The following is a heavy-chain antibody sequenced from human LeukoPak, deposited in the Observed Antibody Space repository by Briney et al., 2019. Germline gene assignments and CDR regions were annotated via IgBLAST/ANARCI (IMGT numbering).Heavy chain of an antibody. D-gene: IGHD2-2*02. V-gene: IGHV3-33*01. CDR2: IWDDGTTK. Sequence: QPGRSLRLSCAASGFSFGTYGMHWVRQAPGKGLEWVAVIWDDGTTKYYADSVKGRFTISRDNSKNTLYLQMNSLRAEDTAMYYCARGYPGYLDVWGRGTTVTVSS. J-gene: IGHJ6*03. CDR3: ARGYPGYLDV. CDR1: GFSFGTYG.